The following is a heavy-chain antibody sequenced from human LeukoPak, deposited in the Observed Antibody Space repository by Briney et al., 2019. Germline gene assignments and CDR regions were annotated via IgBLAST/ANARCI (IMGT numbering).Heavy chain of an antibody. CDR1: GGSFSGYY. Sequence: PSETLSLTCAVYGGSFSGYYWSWIRQPPGKGLEWIGEINHSGSTNYNPSLKSRVTISVDRSKNQFSLKLSSVTAADTAVYYCARLGSYEAFDYWGQGTLVTVSS. J-gene: IGHJ4*02. V-gene: IGHV4-34*01. D-gene: IGHD1-26*01. CDR2: INHSGST. CDR3: ARLGSYEAFDY.